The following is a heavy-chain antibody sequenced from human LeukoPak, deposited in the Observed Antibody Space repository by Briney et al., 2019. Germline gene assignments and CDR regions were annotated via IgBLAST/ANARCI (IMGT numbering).Heavy chain of an antibody. D-gene: IGHD5-18*01. J-gene: IGHJ4*02. CDR1: GLTFSSYS. V-gene: IGHV3-48*02. Sequence: GGSLRLSCVVSGLTFSSYSMSWVRQAPGKGLEWVSTVSDSFNKHYSDSVKGRFTISRDNAGNSLYLQMNSLRDEDTAVYYCARDGLHTAHFDYWGQGTLVTVSS. CDR2: VSDSFNK. CDR3: ARDGLHTAHFDY.